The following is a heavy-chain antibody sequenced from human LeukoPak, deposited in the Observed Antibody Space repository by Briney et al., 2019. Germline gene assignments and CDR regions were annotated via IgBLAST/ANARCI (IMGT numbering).Heavy chain of an antibody. Sequence: GESLKISCKGSGYSFTSYWIGWVRQMPGKGLEWMGIIYPGDSDTRYSPSFQGQVTISADKSISTAYLQWSSLKASDTAMYYCARLAYCGGDCYSGSFDCWGQGTLVTVSS. CDR3: ARLAYCGGDCYSGSFDC. CDR1: GYSFTSYW. CDR2: IYPGDSDT. V-gene: IGHV5-51*01. J-gene: IGHJ4*02. D-gene: IGHD2-21*01.